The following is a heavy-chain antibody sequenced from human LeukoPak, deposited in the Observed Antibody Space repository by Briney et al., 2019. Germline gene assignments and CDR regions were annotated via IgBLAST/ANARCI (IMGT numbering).Heavy chain of an antibody. CDR1: RYTFSSY. D-gene: IGHD4-11*01. J-gene: IGHJ3*02. CDR3: ARGNYGKATDI. V-gene: IGHV1-46*01. Sequence: ASVKVSCKASRYTFSSYMHWVRQAPGQGLEWMGIINPSSGSTSYAQKFQDRVTMTRVTFTSTLYMELSSLRSEDTAVYYCARGNYGKATDIWGQGTMVTVSS. CDR2: INPSSGST.